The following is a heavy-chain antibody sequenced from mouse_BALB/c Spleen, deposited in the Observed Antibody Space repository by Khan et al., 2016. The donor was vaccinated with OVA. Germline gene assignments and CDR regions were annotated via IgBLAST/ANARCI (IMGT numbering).Heavy chain of an antibody. CDR3: ARRGLRWDFDY. Sequence: LEESGAELAKPGASVKMSCKASGYTFINYWILWVKQRPGKGLEWIGYINPSTGYTEYNQNFKEKATLTADNSSSTAYMQLSSLTSEDSAVYYCARRGLRWDFDYWGQGTTLTVSS. D-gene: IGHD1-1*01. CDR2: INPSTGYT. CDR1: GYTFINYW. V-gene: IGHV1-7*01. J-gene: IGHJ2*01.